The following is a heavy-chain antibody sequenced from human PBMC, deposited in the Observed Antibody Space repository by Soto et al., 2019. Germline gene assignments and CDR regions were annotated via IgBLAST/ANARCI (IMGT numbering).Heavy chain of an antibody. CDR2: IIPIFGTA. CDR1: GGTFSSYA. Sequence: ASVKVSCKASGGTFSSYAISWVRQAPGQGLEWMGGIIPIFGTANYAQKFQVRVTITADESTSTAYMEMSSLRSEDTAVYYCARSGPYCSGGSCYGYWGQGTLVTVSS. D-gene: IGHD2-15*01. V-gene: IGHV1-69*13. CDR3: ARSGPYCSGGSCYGY. J-gene: IGHJ4*02.